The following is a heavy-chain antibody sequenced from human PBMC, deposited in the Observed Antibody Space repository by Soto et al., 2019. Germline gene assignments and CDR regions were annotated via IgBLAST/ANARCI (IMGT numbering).Heavy chain of an antibody. CDR3: ARDRLIAVTGLLRN. CDR2: ISAYDDKT. Sequence: QVQLVQSGAEVKKPGASVKVSCKTSGYPFTSYGINWVRPAPGQGPEWMGWISAYDDKTIYSQKFQGRVTLTADTSTTTAYMELRGLRFDDTAVYYCARDRLIAVTGLLRNWGQGTLVTVSS. V-gene: IGHV1-18*01. CDR1: GYPFTSYG. D-gene: IGHD6-19*01. J-gene: IGHJ4*02.